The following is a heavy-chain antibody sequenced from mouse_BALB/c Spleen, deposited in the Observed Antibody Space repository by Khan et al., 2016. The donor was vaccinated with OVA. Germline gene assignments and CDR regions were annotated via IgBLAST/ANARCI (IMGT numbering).Heavy chain of an antibody. CDR3: AKGVWSYYYTLDY. CDR1: GFSLSDYG. Sequence: QVQLQQSGPGLVAPSQNLSITCIVSGFSLSDYGVSWIRQPPGKGLEWLGVIWGGGSTYYNSALKSRLNISKDNSKSQVFLKMSSLQSDDTAMFYCAKGVWSYYYTLDYWGQGTSVTVSS. V-gene: IGHV2-6-5*01. J-gene: IGHJ4*01. CDR2: IWGGGST.